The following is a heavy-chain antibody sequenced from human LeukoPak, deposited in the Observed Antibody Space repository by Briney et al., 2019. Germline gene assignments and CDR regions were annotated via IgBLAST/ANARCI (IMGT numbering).Heavy chain of an antibody. CDR2: ISGSGGST. J-gene: IGHJ4*02. CDR3: ARASSSGWHSGY. CDR1: GFTFSSYA. Sequence: GGSLRLSCAASGFTFSSYAMSWVRQAPGKGLEWVSAISGSGGSTYYADSVKGRFTISRDNSKNTLYLQMNSLRAEDTAVYYCARASSSGWHSGYWGQGTLVTVSS. V-gene: IGHV3-23*01. D-gene: IGHD6-19*01.